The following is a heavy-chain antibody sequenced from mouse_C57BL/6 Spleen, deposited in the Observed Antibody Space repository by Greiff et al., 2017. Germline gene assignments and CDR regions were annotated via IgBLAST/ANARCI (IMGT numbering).Heavy chain of an antibody. CDR1: GFTFSSYT. J-gene: IGHJ2*01. CDR2: ISGGGGNT. CDR3: ARQGPYFDY. Sequence: EVKLMESGGGLVKPGGSLKLSCAASGFTFSSYTMSWVRQTPEKRLEWVATISGGGGNTYYPDSVKGRFTISRDNAKNTLYLQMSSLRSEDTALYYCARQGPYFDYWGQGTTLTVSS. V-gene: IGHV5-9*01. D-gene: IGHD3-3*01.